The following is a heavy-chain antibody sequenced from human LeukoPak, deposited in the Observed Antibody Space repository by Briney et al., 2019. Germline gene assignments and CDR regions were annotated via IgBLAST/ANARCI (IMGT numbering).Heavy chain of an antibody. Sequence: ASVKVSCKVSGYTLTELSMHWVRQAPGKGLEWMGGFDPEDGETIYAQKFQGRVTMTEGTSTDTAYMELSSLRSEDTAVYYCATTPPWRYCSSTSCKGFDYWGQGTLVTVSS. V-gene: IGHV1-24*01. CDR2: FDPEDGET. J-gene: IGHJ4*02. CDR1: GYTLTELS. CDR3: ATTPPWRYCSSTSCKGFDY. D-gene: IGHD2-2*01.